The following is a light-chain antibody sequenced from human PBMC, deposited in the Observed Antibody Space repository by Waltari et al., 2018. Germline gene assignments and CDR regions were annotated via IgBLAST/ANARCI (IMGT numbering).Light chain of an antibody. J-gene: IGLJ3*02. CDR2: EDT. CDR1: SSDVGGYNL. V-gene: IGLV2-23*02. CDR3: CSYAGTTTFSWV. Sequence: IAISCTGTSSDVGGYNLVSWYQQYPGKAPKLMIYEDTKLFSGVSNRFSGSKSGNTASLTISGLQAEDEADYYCCSYAGTTTFSWVFGGGTKLTVL.